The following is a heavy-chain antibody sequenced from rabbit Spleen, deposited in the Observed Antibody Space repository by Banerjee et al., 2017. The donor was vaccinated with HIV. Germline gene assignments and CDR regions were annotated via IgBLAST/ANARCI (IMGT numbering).Heavy chain of an antibody. CDR3: VRDQAGDADYGPYYLNL. J-gene: IGHJ4*01. V-gene: IGHV1S47*01. CDR1: GFDFSNYG. Sequence: QEQLVESGGGLVQPGGSLKLSCKASGFDFSNYGVSWVRQAPGKGLEWIGYIEPIFGNTYYANWVNGRFTISSHNAQNTLCLQLSSLTAADTATYFCVRDQAGDADYGPYYLNLWGPGTLVTVS. CDR2: IEPIFGNT. D-gene: IGHD2-1*01.